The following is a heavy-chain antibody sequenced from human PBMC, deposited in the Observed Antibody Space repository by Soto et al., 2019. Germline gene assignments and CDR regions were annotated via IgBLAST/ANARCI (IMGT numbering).Heavy chain of an antibody. CDR3: ARRIAAAGGNRAY. D-gene: IGHD6-13*01. J-gene: IGHJ4*02. V-gene: IGHV4-39*01. Sequence: QLQLQESGPGLVKPSETLSLTCTVSGGSISTSSYYWGWIRQPPGNGMEWIGSIYYSGSTYYNPSLKRRVTITADTSKNQFSLKLSSVTAADTAVYYCARRIAAAGGNRAYWGQGTLVTVSS. CDR2: IYYSGST. CDR1: GGSISTSSYY.